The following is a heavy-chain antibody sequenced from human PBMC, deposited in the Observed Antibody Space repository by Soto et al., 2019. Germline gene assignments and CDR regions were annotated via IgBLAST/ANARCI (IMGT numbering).Heavy chain of an antibody. Sequence: GGSLRLSCAASGFTFSSYSMNWVRQAPGKGLEWVSYISSSSSTIYYADSVKGRFTISRDNAKNSLYLQMNSLRDEDTAVYYCARDALYSGSYWDAFDIWGQGTMVTVSS. CDR3: ARDALYSGSYWDAFDI. CDR2: ISSSSSTI. J-gene: IGHJ3*02. D-gene: IGHD1-26*01. CDR1: GFTFSSYS. V-gene: IGHV3-48*02.